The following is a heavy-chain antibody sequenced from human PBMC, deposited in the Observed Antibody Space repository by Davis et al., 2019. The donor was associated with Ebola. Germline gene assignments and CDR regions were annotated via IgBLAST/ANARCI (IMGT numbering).Heavy chain of an antibody. Sequence: GESLKISCTASGFTFGDYAMSWVRQAPGKGLEWVGFIRNKAYGGTTEYAASVKGRFTISRDDSKSIAYLQMNSLKTEDTAMYYCTIGSGSFDYWGQGTLVTVSS. CDR1: GFTFGDYA. CDR3: TIGSGSFDY. D-gene: IGHD3-10*01. J-gene: IGHJ4*02. V-gene: IGHV3-49*04. CDR2: IRNKAYGGTT.